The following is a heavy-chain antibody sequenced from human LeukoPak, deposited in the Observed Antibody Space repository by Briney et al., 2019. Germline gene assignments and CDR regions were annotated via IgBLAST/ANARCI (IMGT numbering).Heavy chain of an antibody. V-gene: IGHV3-30-3*02. J-gene: IGHJ4*02. Sequence: GGSLRLSCAASGFIFSNCAMHWVRQAPGKGLEWVGVVSYDGTNKYYADSVKGRFTISRDNSKNTLYLQMNSLRAEDTAVYYCAKRYNSEYLAPVQNWGQGTLVTVSS. CDR1: GFIFSNCA. CDR2: VSYDGTNK. CDR3: AKRYNSEYLAPVQN. D-gene: IGHD1-1*01.